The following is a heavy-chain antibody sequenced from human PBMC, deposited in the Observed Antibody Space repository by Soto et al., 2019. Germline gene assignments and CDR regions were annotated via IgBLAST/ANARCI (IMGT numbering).Heavy chain of an antibody. CDR3: ARAGYYYDSSGYLDY. Sequence: SETLSLACTVSGASISSYYWSWIRQPPGKGLEWIGYIYYSGSTYYNPSLKSRVTISVDTSKNQFSLKLSSVTAADTAVYYCARAGYYYDSSGYLDYWGQGTLVTVSS. CDR1: GASISSYY. CDR2: IYYSGST. D-gene: IGHD3-22*01. J-gene: IGHJ4*02. V-gene: IGHV4-30-4*01.